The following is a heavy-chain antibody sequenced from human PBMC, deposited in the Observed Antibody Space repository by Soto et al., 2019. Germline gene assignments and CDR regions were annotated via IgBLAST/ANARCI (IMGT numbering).Heavy chain of an antibody. CDR3: ARDARSGAAADPGKYNWYDP. CDR2: IYHSVST. CDR1: GGSISSSNW. Sequence: SETMSLTCAVSGGSISSSNWWSWVRHPPVKGLEWIGEIYHSVSTNYNPSLKSRVTISVDKSKNQFSLKLSSVTAADTAVYYCARDARSGAAADPGKYNWYDPWGQGTLVTVS. V-gene: IGHV4-4*02. D-gene: IGHD6-13*01. J-gene: IGHJ5*02.